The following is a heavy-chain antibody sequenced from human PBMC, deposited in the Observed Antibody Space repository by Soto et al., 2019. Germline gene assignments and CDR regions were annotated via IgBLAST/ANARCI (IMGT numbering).Heavy chain of an antibody. J-gene: IGHJ4*02. D-gene: IGHD6-19*01. V-gene: IGHV3-30-3*01. Sequence: QVQLVESGGGVVQPGRSLRLSCAASGFTFSSYAMHWVRQAPGKGLEWVAVISYDGSNKYYADSVKGRFTISRDNSKNTLYLQMNSLRAEDTAVYYCARSGWLVLGGPHDYWGQGTLVTVSS. CDR3: ARSGWLVLGGPHDY. CDR1: GFTFSSYA. CDR2: ISYDGSNK.